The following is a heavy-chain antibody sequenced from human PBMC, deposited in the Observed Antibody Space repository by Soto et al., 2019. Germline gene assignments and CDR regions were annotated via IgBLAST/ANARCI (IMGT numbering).Heavy chain of an antibody. CDR2: IKQDGSEK. V-gene: IGHV3-7*01. Sequence: GGSLRLSCAASGFTFSSYWMSWVRQAPGKGLEWVANIKQDGSEKYYVDSVKGRFTISRDNTKNSLYLQMNSLRAEDTAVYYCARGRITGTTTWAKYYYYYYYMDVWGKGTTVTVSS. D-gene: IGHD1-7*01. CDR3: ARGRITGTTTWAKYYYYYYYMDV. CDR1: GFTFSSYW. J-gene: IGHJ6*03.